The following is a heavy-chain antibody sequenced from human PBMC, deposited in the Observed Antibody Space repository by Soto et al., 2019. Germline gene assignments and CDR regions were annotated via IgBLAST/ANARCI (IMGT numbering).Heavy chain of an antibody. CDR3: ARAGAGGDFWSGYYLYYYYGMDV. Sequence: PSETLSLTCTVSGGSISRGGYYWSWIRQHPGKGLEWIGYIYYSGSTYYNPSLKSRVTISVDTSKNQFSLKLSSVTAADTAVYYCARAGAGGDFWSGYYLYYYYGMDVWGQGTTVTVSS. CDR2: IYYSGST. V-gene: IGHV4-31*03. D-gene: IGHD3-3*01. J-gene: IGHJ6*02. CDR1: GGSISRGGYY.